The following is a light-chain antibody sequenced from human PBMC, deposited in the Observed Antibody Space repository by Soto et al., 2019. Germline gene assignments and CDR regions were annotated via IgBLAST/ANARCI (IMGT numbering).Light chain of an antibody. Sequence: EIVMTQSPATLSVSPGERATLSCRASQSVGSNLAWYQQKPGQAPRLLIYGTSTRATGIPARFSGSGSGPEFTLTIGSLQSEDFAIYFCQQYNNWPPDRTFGQGTKVEIK. CDR3: QQYNNWPPDRT. V-gene: IGKV3-15*01. CDR2: GTS. J-gene: IGKJ1*01. CDR1: QSVGSN.